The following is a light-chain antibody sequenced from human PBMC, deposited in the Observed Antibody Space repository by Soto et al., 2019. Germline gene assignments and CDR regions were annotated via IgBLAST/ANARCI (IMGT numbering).Light chain of an antibody. CDR1: QSVTSSY. CDR2: GVS. J-gene: IGKJ5*01. Sequence: DIVLTQSPGTLSLSPGERATLSCRASQSVTSSYLAWYQQKPGQAPRLVIYGVSSRATGIPDRFSGSGSGTEFTLTISSLQSEDFAVYYCQQYNNWPITFGQGTRLEIK. CDR3: QQYNNWPIT. V-gene: IGKV3-20*01.